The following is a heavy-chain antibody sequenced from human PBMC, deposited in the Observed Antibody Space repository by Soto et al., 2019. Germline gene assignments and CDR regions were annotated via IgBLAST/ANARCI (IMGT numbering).Heavy chain of an antibody. CDR1: GGTFSSYA. CDR2: IIPIFGTA. D-gene: IGHD3-22*01. V-gene: IGHV1-69*13. CDR3: ARGGTIYDSSGYYYPFDY. J-gene: IGHJ4*02. Sequence: SVKVSCKASGGTFSSYAISWVRQAPGQGLEWMGGIIPIFGTANYAQKFQGRVTITADESTSTAYMELSSLRSEDTAVYYCARGGTIYDSSGYYYPFDYWGQGTLVTVSS.